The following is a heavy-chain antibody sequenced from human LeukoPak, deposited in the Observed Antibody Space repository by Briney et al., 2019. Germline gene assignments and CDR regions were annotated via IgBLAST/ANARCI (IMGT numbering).Heavy chain of an antibody. V-gene: IGHV3-23*01. CDR2: ISGSGGST. D-gene: IGHD2-15*01. CDR3: AAAYCSGGSSYSGYYYYYMDV. J-gene: IGHJ6*03. Sequence: PGGSLRLSCAASGFTFSSYAMSWVRQAPGKGLEWVSAISGSGGSTYYADSVKGRFTISRDNSKNTLYLQMNSLSAEDTAVDYCAAAYCSGGSSYSGYYYYYMDVWGKGTTVTVSS. CDR1: GFTFSSYA.